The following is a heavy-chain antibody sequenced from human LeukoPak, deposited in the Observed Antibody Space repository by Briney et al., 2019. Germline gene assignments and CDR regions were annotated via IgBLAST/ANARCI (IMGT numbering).Heavy chain of an antibody. J-gene: IGHJ4*02. Sequence: GRSLRLSCAASGFTFSSNAMNWVRQAPGRGLEWVAIISYDGIYKYYADSVKGRFTISRDNSKNTLYLQMNSLRAEDTAIYFCANKHPPLAGLRGPLGYWGQGTLVTVSS. V-gene: IGHV3-30-3*01. CDR1: GFTFSSNA. CDR2: ISYDGIYK. CDR3: ANKHPPLAGLRGPLGY. D-gene: IGHD6-19*01.